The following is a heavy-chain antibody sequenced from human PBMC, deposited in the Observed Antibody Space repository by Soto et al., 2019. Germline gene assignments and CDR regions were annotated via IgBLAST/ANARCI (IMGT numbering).Heavy chain of an antibody. Sequence: QITLKESGPTLVKPTQTLTLTCTFSGFSLRNSGVGVGWIRQPPGKALEWLALIYWDDGKRYSPSLKTRLTITKDTSKDQVVLTMTNMDPVDTATYACAHLTAGGFYFDYWGQGILVTVSS. D-gene: IGHD2-21*02. CDR3: AHLTAGGFYFDY. J-gene: IGHJ4*02. CDR2: IYWDDGK. V-gene: IGHV2-5*02. CDR1: GFSLRNSGVG.